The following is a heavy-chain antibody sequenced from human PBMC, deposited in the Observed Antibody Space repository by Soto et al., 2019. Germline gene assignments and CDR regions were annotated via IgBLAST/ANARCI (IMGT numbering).Heavy chain of an antibody. Sequence: SVXVSCKDSGGILSHYSLIWVRQAPGQGLEWLGWTLPFSGAPHYAQKSKGRGTITADESTNTAYLELNSLSSEDKEVYYCGTGDSTDKRDHWGPGTLVTVSS. J-gene: IGHJ4*02. CDR3: GTGDSTDKRDH. V-gene: IGHV1-69*13. D-gene: IGHD6-13*01. CDR1: GGILSHYS. CDR2: TLPFSGAP.